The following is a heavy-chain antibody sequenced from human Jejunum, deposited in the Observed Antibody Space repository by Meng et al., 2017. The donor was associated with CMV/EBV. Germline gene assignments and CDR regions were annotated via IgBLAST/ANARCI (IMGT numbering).Heavy chain of an antibody. Sequence: GSISSYYWSWIRQPPGKGLEWIGYVYYSGSTNYNPSLKSRVTISVDTSKNQFSLKLSSVTAADTAVYYCARDGGLTQYYYYGTDVWGQGTTVTVSS. D-gene: IGHD2-15*01. CDR3: ARDGGLTQYYYYGTDV. V-gene: IGHV4-59*01. CDR2: VYYSGST. J-gene: IGHJ6*02. CDR1: GSISSYY.